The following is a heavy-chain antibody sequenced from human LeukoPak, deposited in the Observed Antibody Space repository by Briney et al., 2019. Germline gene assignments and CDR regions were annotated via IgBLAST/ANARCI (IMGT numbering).Heavy chain of an antibody. D-gene: IGHD3-16*02. CDR3: ARHWYDYVWGSYRSRFDY. J-gene: IGHJ4*02. CDR2: INHSGST. CDR1: GGSFSGYY. Sequence: SETLSLTCAVYGGSFSGYYWSWIRQPPGKGLEWIGEINHSGSTNYNPSLKSRVTISVDTSKNQSSLKLSSVTAADTAVYYCARHWYDYVWGSYRSRFDYWGQGTLVTVSS. V-gene: IGHV4-34*01.